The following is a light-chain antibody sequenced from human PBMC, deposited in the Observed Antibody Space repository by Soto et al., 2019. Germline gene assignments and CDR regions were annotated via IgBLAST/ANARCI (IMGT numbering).Light chain of an antibody. CDR1: QGISSA. CDR3: QKET. J-gene: IGKJ1*01. Sequence: IQITQSPSSLSASVVDIVTITCRASQGISSALAWYQQKPGKAPKLLIYDASSLESGVPSRFSGSGSGTEFTLTISSLQSEYFAVYYCQKETFGQGTKVDIK. V-gene: IGKV1-13*02. CDR2: DAS.